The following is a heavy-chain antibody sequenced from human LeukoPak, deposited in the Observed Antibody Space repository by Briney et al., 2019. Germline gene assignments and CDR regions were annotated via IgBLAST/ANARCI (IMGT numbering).Heavy chain of an antibody. CDR2: INHSGSI. J-gene: IGHJ4*02. Sequence: SETLSLTCAVYGGSFTDYYWTWIRQPPGKGLEWIGEINHSGSINYNPSLKSRVTISVDTSKNQFSLKLSSVTAADTAVYFCARVVLGFSSGWLRGVPNYFDYWGQGTLVTVSS. CDR3: ARVVLGFSSGWLRGVPNYFDY. V-gene: IGHV4-34*01. D-gene: IGHD6-19*01. CDR1: GGSFTDYY.